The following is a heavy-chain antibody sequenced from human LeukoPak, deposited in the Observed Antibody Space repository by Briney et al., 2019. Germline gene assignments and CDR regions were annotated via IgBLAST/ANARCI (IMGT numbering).Heavy chain of an antibody. Sequence: GGSLRLSCAASEFTFSNYWMNWVRQAPGKGLEWVANIKQDGSEKYYVDSVKGRFTISRDHAKNLLYLHMNSLRAEDTAVYYCARYDYWGQGTLVTVSS. CDR2: IKQDGSEK. CDR3: ARYDY. V-gene: IGHV3-7*01. CDR1: EFTFSNYW. J-gene: IGHJ4*02.